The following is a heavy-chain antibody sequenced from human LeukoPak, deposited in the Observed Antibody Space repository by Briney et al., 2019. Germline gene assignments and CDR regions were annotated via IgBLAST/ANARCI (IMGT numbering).Heavy chain of an antibody. CDR3: ARGYYDSSGYYYYYYYMDV. D-gene: IGHD3-22*01. J-gene: IGHJ6*03. Sequence: ASVKVSCKASGGTFSSSAISWVRQAPGQGLEWMGGIIPIFGTANYAQKFQGRVTITTDESTSTAYMELSSLRSEDTAVYYCARGYYDSSGYYYYYYYMDVWGKGTTVTVSS. V-gene: IGHV1-69*05. CDR2: IIPIFGTA. CDR1: GGTFSSSA.